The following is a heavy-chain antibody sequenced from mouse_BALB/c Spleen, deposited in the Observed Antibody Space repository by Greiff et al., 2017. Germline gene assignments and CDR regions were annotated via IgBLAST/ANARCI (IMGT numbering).Heavy chain of an antibody. D-gene: IGHD2-1*01. CDR2: IYPGSGST. CDR1: GYTFTSYW. CDR3: TRSGNYVLDWYFDV. J-gene: IGHJ1*01. V-gene: IGHV1S22*01. Sequence: LQQPGSELVRPGASVKLSCKASGYTFTSYWMHCVKQRHGQGLEWIGNIYPGSGSTNYDEKFKSKGTLTVDTSSSTAYMHLSSLTSEDSAVYYCTRSGNYVLDWYFDVWGAGTTVTVSS.